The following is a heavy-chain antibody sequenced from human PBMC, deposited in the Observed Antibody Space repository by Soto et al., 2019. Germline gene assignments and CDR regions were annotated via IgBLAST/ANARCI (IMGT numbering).Heavy chain of an antibody. CDR2: FDPEDGET. V-gene: IGHV1-24*01. D-gene: IGHD3-3*01. Sequence: ASVXVSCKVSGYTLTELSMHWVRQAPGKGLEWMGGFDPEDGETIYAQKFQGRVTMTEDTSTDTAYMELSSLRSEDTAVYYCATEIFGVAHFDPWGQGTLVTSPQ. J-gene: IGHJ5*02. CDR1: GYTLTELS. CDR3: ATEIFGVAHFDP.